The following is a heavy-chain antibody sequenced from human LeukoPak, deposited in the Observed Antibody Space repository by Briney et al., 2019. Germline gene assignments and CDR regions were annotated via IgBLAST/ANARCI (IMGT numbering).Heavy chain of an antibody. CDR3: GSSSVVAATEFDP. V-gene: IGHV4-39*01. Sequence: SETLSLTCTVSGDTISSSSYYWGWIRQPPGKGLEWIGSIYYSGSTYYNPSLKSRVTISVDTSKNQFSLKLSSVTAADTAVYYCGSSSVVAATEFDPWGQGTLVTVSS. CDR2: IYYSGST. J-gene: IGHJ5*02. CDR1: GDTISSSSYY. D-gene: IGHD2-15*01.